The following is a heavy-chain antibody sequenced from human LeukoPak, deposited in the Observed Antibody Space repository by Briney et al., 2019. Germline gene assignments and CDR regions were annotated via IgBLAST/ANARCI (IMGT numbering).Heavy chain of an antibody. D-gene: IGHD6-13*01. CDR2: ISGSGGTA. CDR3: AKDRSQTYSSNPLYFQH. Sequence: TGGSLRLSCAASGFTFSIYAMSWVRQAPGKGLEWVSAISGSGGTAYYADSVKGRFTISRDNSKNTLYLQMNSLRAEDTAVYYCAKDRSQTYSSNPLYFQHWGQGTLVTVSS. V-gene: IGHV3-23*01. J-gene: IGHJ1*01. CDR1: GFTFSIYA.